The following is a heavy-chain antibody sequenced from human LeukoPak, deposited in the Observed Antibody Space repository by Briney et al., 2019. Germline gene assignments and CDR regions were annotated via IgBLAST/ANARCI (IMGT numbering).Heavy chain of an antibody. D-gene: IGHD6-13*01. CDR1: GFTFSSYS. Sequence: GGSLRLSCAASGFTFSSYSMNWVRQAPGKGLEWVSYISSGRSSIFYADSVRGRFTISRDNVKNSLFLQMNSLRDEDTAIYYCAREARIAAAAPDYWGQGTLVTVSS. CDR2: ISSGRSSI. CDR3: AREARIAAAAPDY. J-gene: IGHJ4*02. V-gene: IGHV3-48*02.